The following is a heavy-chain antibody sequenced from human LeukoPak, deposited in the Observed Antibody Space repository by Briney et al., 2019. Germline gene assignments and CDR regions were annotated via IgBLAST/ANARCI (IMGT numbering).Heavy chain of an antibody. CDR1: GFTFSSYS. CDR2: ISSSSSYI. CDR3: ARDESFVRLLDY. V-gene: IGHV3-21*01. Sequence: GGSLRLSCAASGFTFSSYSMNWVRQAPGKGLEWVSSISSSSSYIYYADSVKGRFTISRDNAKNSLYLQMNSLRAEDTAVYYCARDESFVRLLDYWGQGTLVPVSS. J-gene: IGHJ4*02. D-gene: IGHD3-16*01.